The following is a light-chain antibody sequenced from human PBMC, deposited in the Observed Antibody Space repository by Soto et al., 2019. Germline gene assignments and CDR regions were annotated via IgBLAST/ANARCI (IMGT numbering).Light chain of an antibody. Sequence: DIQMTQSPSTLSASVGDRVTITCRASQSISSWLAWYQQKPGKAPKLLIYKASSLESGVTSRFSGSGSGTEVTLTISNLQPDEFATYYCQQYNSYPLTFGGGTKVEIK. CDR1: QSISSW. V-gene: IGKV1-5*03. CDR3: QQYNSYPLT. J-gene: IGKJ4*01. CDR2: KAS.